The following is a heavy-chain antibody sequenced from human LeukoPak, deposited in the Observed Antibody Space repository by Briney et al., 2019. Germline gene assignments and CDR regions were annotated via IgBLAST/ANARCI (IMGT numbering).Heavy chain of an antibody. CDR2: IYYSGST. J-gene: IGHJ3*02. Sequence: PSETLSLTCTVSGGSISSYYWSWIRQPPGKGLEWIGYIYYSGSTNYNPSLKSRVTILVDTSKNQFSLKLSSVTAADTAVYYCARERYSSGSDAFDIWGQGTMVTVSS. V-gene: IGHV4-59*01. CDR3: ARERYSSGSDAFDI. CDR1: GGSISSYY. D-gene: IGHD6-19*01.